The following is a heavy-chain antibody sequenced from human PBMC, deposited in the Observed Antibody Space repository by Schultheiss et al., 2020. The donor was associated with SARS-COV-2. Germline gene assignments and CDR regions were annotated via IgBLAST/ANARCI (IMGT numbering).Heavy chain of an antibody. CDR3: ARTGENIVGDY. CDR2: ISSSSSYI. D-gene: IGHD2/OR15-2a*01. V-gene: IGHV3-21*01. J-gene: IGHJ4*02. Sequence: GESLKISCAASGFTFSSYAMSWVRQAPGKGLEWVSSISSSSSYIYYADSVKGRFTISRDNAKNSLYLQMNSLRAEDTAVYYCARTGENIVGDYWGQGTLVTVSS. CDR1: GFTFSSYA.